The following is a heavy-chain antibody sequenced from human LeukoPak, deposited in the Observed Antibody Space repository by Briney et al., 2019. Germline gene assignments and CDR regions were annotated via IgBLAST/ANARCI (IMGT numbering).Heavy chain of an antibody. Sequence: SQTLSLTCAVYGGSFSGYYWSWIRKPPGKGLEWIGEINHSGSTNYNPSLKSRVTISVDTSKNQFSLKLSSVTAADTAVYYCARRDIVATIDYWGQGTQVTVSS. CDR3: ARRDIVATIDY. J-gene: IGHJ4*02. V-gene: IGHV4-34*01. CDR1: GGSFSGYY. D-gene: IGHD5-12*01. CDR2: INHSGST.